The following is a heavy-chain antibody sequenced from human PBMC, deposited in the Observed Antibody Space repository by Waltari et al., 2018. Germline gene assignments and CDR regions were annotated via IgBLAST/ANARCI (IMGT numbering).Heavy chain of an antibody. Sequence: QVQLQQWCAGLLKPSETLSLTCAVYGGSFSGYYWSWIRQPPGKGLEWIGEINHSGSTNYNPSLRSRVTISVDTSKNQFSLKLSSVTAADTAVYYCARGGDYDFWSVRAFDIWGQGTMVTVSS. CDR1: GGSFSGYY. CDR3: ARGGDYDFWSVRAFDI. CDR2: INHSGST. V-gene: IGHV4-34*01. D-gene: IGHD3-3*01. J-gene: IGHJ3*02.